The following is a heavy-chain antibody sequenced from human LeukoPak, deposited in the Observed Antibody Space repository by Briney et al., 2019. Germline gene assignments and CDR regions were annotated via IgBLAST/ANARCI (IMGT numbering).Heavy chain of an antibody. CDR1: GFTFSSYW. Sequence: PGGSLRLSCAASGFTFSSYWMSWVRQAPGKGLEWVANINQGGSDKHYVDSRFTISRDNANNSLYLQMNSLRAEDTAVYYCLRESRSGSYSGYWGQGTLVTVSS. D-gene: IGHD1-26*01. J-gene: IGHJ4*02. CDR2: INQGGSDK. V-gene: IGHV3-7*01. CDR3: LRESRSGSYSGY.